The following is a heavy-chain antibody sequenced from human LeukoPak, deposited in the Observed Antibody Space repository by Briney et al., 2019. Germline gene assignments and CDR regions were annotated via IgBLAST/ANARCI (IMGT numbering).Heavy chain of an antibody. CDR3: ATGSGYYYDH. D-gene: IGHD3-22*01. J-gene: IGHJ4*02. V-gene: IGHV3-7*01. Sequence: PGGSLRLSCAASGFTFSSYWMTWVRQAPGKGLEWVANIKRDGSEKHYVDSVKGRFTISRDNSKNTLYVQMDSLRVEDTAVYYCATGSGYYYDHWGQGTLVTVSS. CDR1: GFTFSSYW. CDR2: IKRDGSEK.